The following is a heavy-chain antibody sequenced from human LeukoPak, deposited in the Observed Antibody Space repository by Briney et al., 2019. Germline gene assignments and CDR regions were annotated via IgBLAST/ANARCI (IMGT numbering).Heavy chain of an antibody. Sequence: SETLSLTCTVSGGSISSSSYYWGWIRQPPGKGLEWIGSIYYSGSTYYNPSLKSRVTISVDTSKNQFSLKLSPVTAADTAVYYCASEDYGDFTRLDYWGQGTLVTVSS. CDR1: GGSISSSSYY. V-gene: IGHV4-39*01. J-gene: IGHJ4*02. D-gene: IGHD4-17*01. CDR3: ASEDYGDFTRLDY. CDR2: IYYSGST.